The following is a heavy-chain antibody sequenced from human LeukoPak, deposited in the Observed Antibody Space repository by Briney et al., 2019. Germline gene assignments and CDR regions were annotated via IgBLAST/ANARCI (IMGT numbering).Heavy chain of an antibody. V-gene: IGHV3-7*04. J-gene: IGHJ4*02. D-gene: IGHD3-22*01. CDR1: GFTFSFYW. CDR2: IKQDGSEK. Sequence: PGGSLRLSCVASGFTFSFYWMGWVRKAPGKGLEWVANIKQDGSEKYYVDSARGRFTISRDNAKNSLYLQMNSLRAEDTAVYYCARDEHQYYSESSGRFDYWGQGTLVTVSS. CDR3: ARDEHQYYSESSGRFDY.